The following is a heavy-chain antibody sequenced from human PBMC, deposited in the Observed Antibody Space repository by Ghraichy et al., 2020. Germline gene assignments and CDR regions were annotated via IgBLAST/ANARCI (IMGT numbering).Heavy chain of an antibody. V-gene: IGHV3-30*04. CDR1: GFSFSTYA. CDR2: ISSDGSDK. J-gene: IGHJ4*02. Sequence: GGSLRLSCAVSGFSFSTYAMHWVRQAPGKGLEWVTVISSDGSDKYYADSVKDRFTVSRDNSRDTLYLQMNSLRVDDTAMYFCARGVATTDYWGQGTPVTVST. CDR3: ARGVATTDY. D-gene: IGHD5-24*01.